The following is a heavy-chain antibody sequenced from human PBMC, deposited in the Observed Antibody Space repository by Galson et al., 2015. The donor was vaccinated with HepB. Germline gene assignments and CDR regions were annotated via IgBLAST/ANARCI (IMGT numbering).Heavy chain of an antibody. CDR2: ISSSSSYT. V-gene: IGHV3-11*06. CDR1: GSTFSDYY. J-gene: IGHJ4*02. Sequence: SLRLSCAASGSTFSDYYMSWIRQAPGKGLEWVSYISSSSSYTNYADSVKGRFTISRDNAKNSLYLQMNSLRAEDTAVYYCARDGGRAGTAMTYWGQGTLVTVSP. D-gene: IGHD5-18*01. CDR3: ARDGGRAGTAMTY.